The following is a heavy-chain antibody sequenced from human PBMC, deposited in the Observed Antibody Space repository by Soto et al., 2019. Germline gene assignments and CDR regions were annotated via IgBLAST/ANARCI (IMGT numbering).Heavy chain of an antibody. D-gene: IGHD4-17*01. V-gene: IGHV3-33*01. Sequence: QVQLVESGGGVVQPGTSLRLSCAASGFSFSDYGMHWVRQAPGKGLEWVAVIWFDGSNKYYAESVKGRFTISRDNSKNTVDLQMDRLRADDTAVYYCARRRSTVTTAWFYHAMDVWGQGNTITVSS. J-gene: IGHJ6*02. CDR3: ARRRSTVTTAWFYHAMDV. CDR1: GFSFSDYG. CDR2: IWFDGSNK.